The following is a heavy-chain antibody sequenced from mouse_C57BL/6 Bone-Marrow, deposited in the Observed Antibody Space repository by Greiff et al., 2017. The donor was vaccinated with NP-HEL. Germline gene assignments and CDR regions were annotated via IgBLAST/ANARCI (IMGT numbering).Heavy chain of an antibody. D-gene: IGHD1-1*01. J-gene: IGHJ1*03. CDR3: ARQRYYGTPWYFDV. CDR1: GFTFSDYY. CDR2: ISNGGGST. Sequence: EVMLVESGGGLVQPGGSLKLSCAASGFTFSDYYMYWVRQTPEKRLEWVAYISNGGGSTYYPDTVKGRFTIARDNAKNPLYLQMSRLKSEDTAMYYCARQRYYGTPWYFDVWGTGTTVTVSS. V-gene: IGHV5-12*01.